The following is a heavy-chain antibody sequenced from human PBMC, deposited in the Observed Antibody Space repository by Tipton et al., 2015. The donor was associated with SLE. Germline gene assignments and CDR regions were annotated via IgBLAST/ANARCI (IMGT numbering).Heavy chain of an antibody. J-gene: IGHJ4*02. Sequence: LRLSCTVSGGSISNYYWSWIRQPPGKGLEWIGYIYYSGRTNYNPSLKSRVTISVDTSKNQFSLKLSSVTAADTAVYYCASGVRWPGVDYWGQGTLVTVAT. CDR3: ASGVRWPGVDY. CDR2: IYYSGRT. D-gene: IGHD2-15*01. V-gene: IGHV4-59*01. CDR1: GGSISNYY.